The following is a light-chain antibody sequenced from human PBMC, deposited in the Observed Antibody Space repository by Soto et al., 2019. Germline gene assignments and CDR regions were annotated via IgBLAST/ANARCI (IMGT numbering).Light chain of an antibody. CDR2: GAS. J-gene: IGKJ5*01. V-gene: IGKV3-15*01. Sequence: EIVMQQSPGTLSVSPGERATLSCRASQSVSRNIAWYQQKPGQAPRLLIYGASTRATGIPARFSGSGSGTEFTLTISSLQPEDFATYYCQQTYSTPPITFGQGTRLEIK. CDR1: QSVSRN. CDR3: QQTYSTPPIT.